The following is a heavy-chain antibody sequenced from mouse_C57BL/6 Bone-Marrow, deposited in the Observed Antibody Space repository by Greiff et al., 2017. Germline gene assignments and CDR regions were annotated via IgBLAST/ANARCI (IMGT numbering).Heavy chain of an antibody. Sequence: QVQLQQSGAELARPGASVKLSCKASGYTFTSYGISWVKQRTGQGLEWIGEIYPRSGNTYYNEKFKGKATLTADKSSSTAYMALRSLTSEDSAVYFCSECAYGIWYFDVWGKGTTVTVSS. D-gene: IGHD1-2*01. CDR3: SECAYGIWYFDV. CDR2: IYPRSGNT. CDR1: GYTFTSYG. V-gene: IGHV1-81*01. J-gene: IGHJ1*03.